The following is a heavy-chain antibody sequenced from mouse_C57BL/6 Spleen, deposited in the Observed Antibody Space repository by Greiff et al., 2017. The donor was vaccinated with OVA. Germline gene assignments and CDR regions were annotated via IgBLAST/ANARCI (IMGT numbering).Heavy chain of an antibody. Sequence: EVQVVESGGGLVQSGRSLRLSCATSGFTFSDFYMEWVRQAPGKGLEWIAASRNKANDYTTEYSASVKGRFIVSRDTSQSILYLQMNALRAENTAIYYGARDNWDNYSLDYWGQGTSVTVSS. CDR1: GFTFSDFY. D-gene: IGHD4-1*02. V-gene: IGHV7-1*01. J-gene: IGHJ4*01. CDR3: ARDNWDNYSLDY. CDR2: SRNKANDYTT.